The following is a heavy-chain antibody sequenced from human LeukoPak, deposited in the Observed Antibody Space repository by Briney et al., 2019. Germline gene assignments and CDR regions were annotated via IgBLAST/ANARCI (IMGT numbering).Heavy chain of an antibody. CDR3: ARVPRRGERFDP. J-gene: IGHJ5*02. CDR1: EYTFTGYY. V-gene: IGHV1-2*02. CDR2: INPNSGGT. Sequence: ASVKVSCKASEYTFTGYYMHWVRQAPGQGLEWMGWINPNSGGTNYAQKFQGRVTMTRDTSISTAYMELGSLRSEDTAVYYCARVPRRGERFDPWGQGTLVTVSS. D-gene: IGHD3-10*01.